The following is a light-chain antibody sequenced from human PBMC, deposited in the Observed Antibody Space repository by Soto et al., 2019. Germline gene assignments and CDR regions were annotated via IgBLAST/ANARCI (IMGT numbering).Light chain of an antibody. CDR2: GAS. V-gene: IGKV3-20*01. Sequence: EIVLTQSPGTLSLSPGERATLSCRASQSVSSTYLAWYQQNPGQAPRLPIYGASSRATGIPDRFSGSGSGTDFTLPISRLEPEDFAVYFCQQYGSSSYTFGQGTKLEI. CDR3: QQYGSSSYT. J-gene: IGKJ2*01. CDR1: QSVSSTY.